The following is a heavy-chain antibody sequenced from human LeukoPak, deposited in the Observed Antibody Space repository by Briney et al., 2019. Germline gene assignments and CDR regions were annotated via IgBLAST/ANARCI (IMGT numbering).Heavy chain of an antibody. Sequence: GGSLRLSCAASGFTVSSNYMSWVRQAPGKGLEWVAVISYDGSNKYYADSVKGRFTISRDNSKNTLYLQMNSLRAEDTAVYYCARDDHYDYVWGSYRPFDYWGQGTLVTVSS. V-gene: IGHV3-30*03. CDR2: ISYDGSNK. D-gene: IGHD3-16*02. J-gene: IGHJ4*02. CDR3: ARDDHYDYVWGSYRPFDY. CDR1: GFTVSSNY.